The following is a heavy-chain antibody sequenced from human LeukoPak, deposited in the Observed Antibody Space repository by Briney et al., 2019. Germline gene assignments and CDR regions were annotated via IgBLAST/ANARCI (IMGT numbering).Heavy chain of an antibody. J-gene: IGHJ4*02. CDR1: GFSLSTRGGG. D-gene: IGHD3-9*01. Sequence: SGPTLVNPPQTLTLTCTFSGFSLSTRGGGVGSIRQPPGKALEWLSLIYWNDDKRYSPSLKSRLTITKDTPKNQVVLTMTNMDPVDTATYYCAHTYYDILTGSISFDYWGQGTLVTVSS. CDR2: IYWNDDK. V-gene: IGHV2-5*01. CDR3: AHTYYDILTGSISFDY.